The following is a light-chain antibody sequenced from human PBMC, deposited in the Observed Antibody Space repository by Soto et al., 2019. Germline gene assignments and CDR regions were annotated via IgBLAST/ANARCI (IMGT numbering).Light chain of an antibody. CDR1: SSNIGADYD. CDR2: GNT. J-gene: IGLJ1*01. V-gene: IGLV1-40*01. Sequence: QSVLTQPPSVSGAPGQRVTISCTGSSSNIGADYDVHWYQQYPGTSPKLLIYGNTNRPSGVPDRFSGSKSGTSASLAITGLQAEDEADYYCQSFDISLSGYVFGTGTKVTAL. CDR3: QSFDISLSGYV.